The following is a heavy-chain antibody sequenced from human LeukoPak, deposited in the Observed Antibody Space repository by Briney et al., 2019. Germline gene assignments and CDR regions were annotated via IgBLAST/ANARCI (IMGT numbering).Heavy chain of an antibody. V-gene: IGHV3-74*01. Sequence: PGGSLRLSCAASGFTFSNYWMHWVRQAPGKGLVWVSRIDTAGRSTSYVDSVKGRFTISRDNAKNSLYLQMNSLRAEDTAVYYCAELGITMIGGVWGKGTTVTISS. CDR2: IDTAGRST. J-gene: IGHJ6*04. CDR3: AELGITMIGGV. CDR1: GFTFSNYW. D-gene: IGHD3-10*02.